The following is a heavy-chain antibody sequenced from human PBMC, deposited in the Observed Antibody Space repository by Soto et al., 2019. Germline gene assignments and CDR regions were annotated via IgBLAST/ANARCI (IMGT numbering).Heavy chain of an antibody. J-gene: IGHJ4*03. Sequence: ASVKVSCKVSGYTLTELSIHWVRQAPGKGLEGMGGFDPEYGETIYAQKFQGRVTMTEDTSTDTAYMELSSLRSEDTAVYYCATVPVVGELSNSDYWGHGSPVPVS. CDR3: ATVPVVGELSNSDY. D-gene: IGHD2-21*01. V-gene: IGHV1-24*01. CDR1: GYTLTELS. CDR2: FDPEYGET.